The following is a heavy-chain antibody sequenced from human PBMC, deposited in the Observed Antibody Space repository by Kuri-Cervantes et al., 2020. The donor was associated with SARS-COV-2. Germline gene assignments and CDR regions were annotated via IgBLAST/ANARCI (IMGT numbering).Heavy chain of an antibody. J-gene: IGHJ5*02. CDR1: GGSISRYY. D-gene: IGHD2-2*02. Sequence: SEILSLTCTVPGGSISRYYWSWIRQPAGKGLEWIGRIYTSGGTNYNPSLKSRVTISVDTSKNQFSLKLSSVTAADTAVYYCAREVECIVVVPAAILSIVTSNWFDHWGQGTLVTVSS. CDR2: IYTSGGT. CDR3: AREVECIVVVPAAILSIVTSNWFDH. V-gene: IGHV4-4*07.